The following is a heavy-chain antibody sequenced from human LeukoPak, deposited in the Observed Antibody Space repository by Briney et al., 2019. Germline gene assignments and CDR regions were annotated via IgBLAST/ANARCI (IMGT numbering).Heavy chain of an antibody. J-gene: IGHJ4*02. CDR1: GYTFTGYF. CDR3: ARTSYDYVWGSSKILHY. Sequence: ASVKVSCKASGYTFTGYFIHWVRQAPGQGLEWMGWINPNSGGTNYAQKFQGRVTMTRDTSISTAYMELSRLRSDDTAVYYCARTSYDYVWGSSKILHYWGQGTLVTVSS. CDR2: INPNSGGT. V-gene: IGHV1-2*02. D-gene: IGHD3-16*01.